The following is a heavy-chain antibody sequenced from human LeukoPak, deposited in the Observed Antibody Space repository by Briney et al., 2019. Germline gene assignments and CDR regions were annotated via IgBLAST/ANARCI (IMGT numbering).Heavy chain of an antibody. V-gene: IGHV1-18*01. CDR3: GRGRDAFDV. J-gene: IGHJ3*01. Sequence: ASVKVSCKASGGTFSSYAISWVRQAPGQGLEWMGWISAYNGNTNYAQKLQGRVTMTRDTSTSTVYMELSSLRSEDTAVYYCGRGRDAFDVWGQGTMVTVSS. CDR1: GGTFSSYA. CDR2: ISAYNGNT.